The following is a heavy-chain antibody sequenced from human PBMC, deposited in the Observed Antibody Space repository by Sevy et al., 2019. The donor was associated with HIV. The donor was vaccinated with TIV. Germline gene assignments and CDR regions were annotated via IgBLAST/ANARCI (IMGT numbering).Heavy chain of an antibody. Sequence: GGSLRLSCAASGFTFSNFAMSWVRQAPGKGLEWVSAISGSGGGTYYADSGKGRHTISRDNFKNTVDLQMDSLRADDTAIYYCAKVSSAYDFREDAFDFWGQGTTVTVSS. V-gene: IGHV3-23*01. D-gene: IGHD6-19*01. CDR3: AKVSSAYDFREDAFDF. J-gene: IGHJ3*01. CDR2: ISGSGGGT. CDR1: GFTFSNFA.